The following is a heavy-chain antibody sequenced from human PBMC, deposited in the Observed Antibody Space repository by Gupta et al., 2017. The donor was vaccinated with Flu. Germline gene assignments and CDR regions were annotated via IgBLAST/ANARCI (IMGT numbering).Heavy chain of an antibody. D-gene: IGHD3-16*01. CDR2: IFYTGCT. CDR3: ARRGTAGYDSWFDR. V-gene: IGHV4-39*06. Sequence: RSSYYWGWIRPPPGKGLEWIGSIFYTGCTNYKPSVESGECMELRRAKGRFAMKVSNVAGAGKAVDYCARRGTAGYDSWFDRWGQGTLVTVSS. J-gene: IGHJ5*01. CDR1: RSSYY.